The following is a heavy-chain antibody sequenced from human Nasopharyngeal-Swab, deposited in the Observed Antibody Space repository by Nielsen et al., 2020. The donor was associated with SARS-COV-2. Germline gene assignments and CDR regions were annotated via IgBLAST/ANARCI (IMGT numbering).Heavy chain of an antibody. D-gene: IGHD2-2*01. Sequence: GESLKISCAASGFTFSSYSMNWVRQAPGKGLEWISYISSSGSTIYYADSVKGRFTISRDNAKNSLYLQMNSLRAEDTAVYYCARRYCSSTSCLIDYWGQGTLVTVSS. CDR3: ARRYCSSTSCLIDY. V-gene: IGHV3-48*04. J-gene: IGHJ4*02. CDR1: GFTFSSYS. CDR2: ISSSGSTI.